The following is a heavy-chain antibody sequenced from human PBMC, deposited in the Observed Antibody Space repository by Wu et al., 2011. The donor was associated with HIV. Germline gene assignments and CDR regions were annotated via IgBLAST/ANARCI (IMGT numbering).Heavy chain of an antibody. J-gene: IGHJ6*02. CDR1: GGSFSSYV. D-gene: IGHD5-12*01. V-gene: IGHV1-69*05. CDR2: IIPLFGTA. CDR3: AREVGRGVNDVSGMDV. Sequence: QVQLVQSGAEVKKPGSSVKVSCKASGGSFSSYVISWVRQAPGQGLEWMGGIIPLFGTANYAQKLEGRVTITTDASTSTAYMELSSLRPEDTAIYYCAREVGRGVNDVSGMDVWGQGTTITVSS.